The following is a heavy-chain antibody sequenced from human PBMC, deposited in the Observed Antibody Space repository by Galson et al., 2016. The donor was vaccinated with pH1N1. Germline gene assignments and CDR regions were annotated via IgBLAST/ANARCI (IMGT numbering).Heavy chain of an antibody. CDR1: GFSFKTYE. D-gene: IGHD5-24*01. CDR3: VREIRDDYNYGNFGY. CDR2: IIGSGSIT. J-gene: IGHJ4*02. V-gene: IGHV3-48*03. Sequence: SLRLSCAASGFSFKTYEMHWVRQAPGKGLEWVSYIIGSGSITNYADSVRGRFTISRDNAENSVFLQMDSLRAEDTAIYYCVREIRDDYNYGNFGYWGQGTLVTVSS.